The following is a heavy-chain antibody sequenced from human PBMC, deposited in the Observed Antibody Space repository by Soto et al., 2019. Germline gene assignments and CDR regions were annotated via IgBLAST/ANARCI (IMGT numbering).Heavy chain of an antibody. J-gene: IGHJ5*02. CDR3: ARRLPVTTFDP. D-gene: IGHD4-17*01. CDR2: INPSGGST. Sequence: ASVKVSCKASGYTFTSDYMHWVRQAPGQGLEWMGIINPSGGSTSYAQKFQGRVTMTRDTSTSTVYMELSSLRSEDTAVYYCARRLPVTTFDPWGQGTLVTVSS. CDR1: GYTFTSDY. V-gene: IGHV1-46*01.